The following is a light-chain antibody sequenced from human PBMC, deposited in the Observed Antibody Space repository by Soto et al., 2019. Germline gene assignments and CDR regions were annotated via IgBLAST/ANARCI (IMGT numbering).Light chain of an antibody. Sequence: EIVMTQSPATLSVSQGARATLSCRVSQSGSSNLPWYQQKPGHAPRLLIYGASPRGTGVAARLSGSGSGTEFTRTIGILQSEEFELYHCHQYNNWPPDTFGQETKLEIK. CDR3: HQYNNWPPDT. V-gene: IGKV3-15*01. CDR2: GAS. CDR1: QSGSSN. J-gene: IGKJ2*01.